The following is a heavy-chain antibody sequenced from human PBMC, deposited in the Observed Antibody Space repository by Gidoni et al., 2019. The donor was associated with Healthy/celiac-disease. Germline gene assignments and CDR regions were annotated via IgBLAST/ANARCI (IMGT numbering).Heavy chain of an antibody. Sequence: QVQLVESGGGVVQPGRSLRLSCAASGFTFRSYGMHWVRQAPGKGLEWVAVIWYDGSNKYYADAVKGRFTISRDNSKNTLYLQMNSLRAEDTAVYYCARDRGPFTVTTTGSGLMYWGQGTLVTVSS. J-gene: IGHJ4*02. CDR2: IWYDGSNK. CDR1: GFTFRSYG. D-gene: IGHD4-17*01. CDR3: ARDRGPFTVTTTGSGLMY. V-gene: IGHV3-33*01.